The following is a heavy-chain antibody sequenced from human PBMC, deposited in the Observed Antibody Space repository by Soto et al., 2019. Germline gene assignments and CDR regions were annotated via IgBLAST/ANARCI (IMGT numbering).Heavy chain of an antibody. CDR2: ISAYNGNT. Sequence: ASVKVSCKASGYTFTSYGISWVLQAPGQGLEWMGWISAYNGNTNYAQKLQGRVTMTTDTSTSTAYMELRSLRSDDTAVYYCARDSGVVRYSYYYYYMDVWGKGTTVTVSS. CDR3: ARDSGVVRYSYYYYYMDV. J-gene: IGHJ6*03. CDR1: GYTFTSYG. V-gene: IGHV1-18*01. D-gene: IGHD3-10*01.